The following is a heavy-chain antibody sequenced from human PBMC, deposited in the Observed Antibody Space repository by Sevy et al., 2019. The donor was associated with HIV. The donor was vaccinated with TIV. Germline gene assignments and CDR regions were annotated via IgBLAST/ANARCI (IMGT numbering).Heavy chain of an antibody. V-gene: IGHV4-31*03. CDR3: ARKIAAAGTGWFDP. CDR1: GGSISSGGYY. J-gene: IGHJ5*02. Sequence: SETLSLTCTVSGGSISSGGYYWSWIRQHPGKGLEWIGYIYYSGSTYYNPSLKSRVTISVDTSKNQFSLKLSSVTAADTAVHYCARKIAAAGTGWFDPWGQGTLVTVSS. CDR2: IYYSGST. D-gene: IGHD6-13*01.